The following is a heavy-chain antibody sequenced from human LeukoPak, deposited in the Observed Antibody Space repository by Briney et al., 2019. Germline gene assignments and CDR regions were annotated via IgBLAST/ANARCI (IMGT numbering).Heavy chain of an antibody. D-gene: IGHD3-22*01. CDR2: IKSKTDGGTT. Sequence: GGSLRLSCAASGFTFSNAWMSWVRQAPGKGLEWVGRIKSKTDGGTTDYAAPVKGRFTISRGDSKNTLYLQMNSLKTEDTAVYYCTTHYYDSSGRIDWGQGTLVTVSS. CDR3: TTHYYDSSGRID. CDR1: GFTFSNAW. V-gene: IGHV3-15*01. J-gene: IGHJ4*02.